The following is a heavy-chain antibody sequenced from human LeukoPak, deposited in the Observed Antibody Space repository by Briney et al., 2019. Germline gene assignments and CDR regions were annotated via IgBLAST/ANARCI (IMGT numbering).Heavy chain of an antibody. CDR2: IDPGDSDT. J-gene: IGHJ4*02. CDR1: GYSFTNYW. CDR3: ARRYCSGTRCYYFDY. Sequence: GESLKISCKGSGYSFTNYWIGWVRQMPGKGLECMGIIDPGDSDTRYSPSFQGQVTISADKSISTAYLQWSSLKASDTAMFYCARRYCSGTRCYYFDYWGQGTLVTVSP. D-gene: IGHD2-2*01. V-gene: IGHV5-51*01.